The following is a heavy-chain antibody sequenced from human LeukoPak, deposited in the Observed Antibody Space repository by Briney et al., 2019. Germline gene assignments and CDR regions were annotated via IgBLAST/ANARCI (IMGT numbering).Heavy chain of an antibody. Sequence: PGGSLRLSCAASGFTLSSYTMNWVRQAPGKGLEWVSSITTSSNYIYYEDSVKGRFTISRDNAKNSLYLQMNSLRAEDTAVYYCARGQDYYDSSGYPVWGQGTTVTVSS. D-gene: IGHD3-22*01. CDR2: ITTSSNYI. J-gene: IGHJ6*02. V-gene: IGHV3-21*01. CDR1: GFTLSSYT. CDR3: ARGQDYYDSSGYPV.